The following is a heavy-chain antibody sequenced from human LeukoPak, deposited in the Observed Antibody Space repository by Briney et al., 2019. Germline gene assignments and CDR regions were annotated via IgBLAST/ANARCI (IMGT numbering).Heavy chain of an antibody. J-gene: IGHJ3*02. Sequence: GASVKVSCKASGYTFTSYYMHWVRQAPGQGLEWMGIINPSGGSTSYAQKFQGRVTMTRDTSTSTAYMELSRLRSDDTAVYYCATPAQPDAFDIWGQGTMVTVSS. V-gene: IGHV1-46*01. CDR1: GYTFTSYY. CDR3: ATPAQPDAFDI. CDR2: INPSGGST. D-gene: IGHD2-2*01.